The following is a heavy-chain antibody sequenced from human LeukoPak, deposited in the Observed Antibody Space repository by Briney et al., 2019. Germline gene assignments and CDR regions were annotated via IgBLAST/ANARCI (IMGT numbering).Heavy chain of an antibody. CDR3: ARDLGSAVANYYYGMDV. CDR1: GGTFSSYA. Sequence: ASVKVSCKASGGTFSSYAISWVRQAPGQGLEWMGRIIPILGIANYAQKFQGRVTITADKSTSTAYMGLSSLRSEDTAVYYCARDLGSAVANYYYGMDVWGQGTTVTVSS. CDR2: IIPILGIA. V-gene: IGHV1-69*04. D-gene: IGHD6-19*01. J-gene: IGHJ6*02.